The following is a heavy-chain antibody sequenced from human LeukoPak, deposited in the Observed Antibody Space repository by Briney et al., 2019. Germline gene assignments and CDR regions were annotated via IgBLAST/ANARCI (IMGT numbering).Heavy chain of an antibody. CDR2: ISGSGDNT. CDR3: AKGSYYDSSGSFYFDY. D-gene: IGHD3-22*01. CDR1: GFTLSDYY. Sequence: SGGSLRLSCAASGFTLSDYYMNWVRQAPGKGLEWVSGISGSGDNTYYADSVKGRFTISRDNSKNTLYVQVNSLGTEDTAAYYCAKGSYYDSSGSFYFDYWGQGTLVTVSS. J-gene: IGHJ4*02. V-gene: IGHV3-23*01.